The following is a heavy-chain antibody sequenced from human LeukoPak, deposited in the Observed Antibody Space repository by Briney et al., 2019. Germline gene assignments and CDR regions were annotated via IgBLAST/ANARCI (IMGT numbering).Heavy chain of an antibody. J-gene: IGHJ3*02. Sequence: PGGSLRLSCAASGFTFSSYAMHWDRQAAGKGLKWVAVISSDGSNKYYADSVKGRFTISRDNSKNTLYLQMNSLRAEDTAVYYCARAVRRSSGYYHDAFDIWGQGTMVTVSS. V-gene: IGHV3-30*04. CDR1: GFTFSSYA. CDR2: ISSDGSNK. D-gene: IGHD3-22*01. CDR3: ARAVRRSSGYYHDAFDI.